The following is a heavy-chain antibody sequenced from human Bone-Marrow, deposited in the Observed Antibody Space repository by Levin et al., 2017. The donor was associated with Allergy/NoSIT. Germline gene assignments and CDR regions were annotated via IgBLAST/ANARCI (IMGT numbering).Heavy chain of an antibody. CDR2: INPRNAVT. J-gene: IGHJ1*01. Sequence: PLASVKVSCKAAGNTFIDFYIHWVRQAPGQGFEWLGWINPRNAVTSYAQKFQDRVTLTRDTFTNTVYMELSGLTSDDMAVYYCAGDVTGARGCWGQGTLVSVSS. CDR1: GNTFIDFY. CDR3: AGDVTGARGC. V-gene: IGHV1-2*02. D-gene: IGHD2-21*02.